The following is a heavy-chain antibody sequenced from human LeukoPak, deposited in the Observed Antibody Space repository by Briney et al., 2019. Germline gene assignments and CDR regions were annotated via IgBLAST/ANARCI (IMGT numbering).Heavy chain of an antibody. CDR3: ARGVLDSSSSDAFDI. V-gene: IGHV4-34*01. Sequence: SETLSLTCAVYGGSFSGYYRSWIRQPPGKGLEWIGEINHSGSTNYNPSLKSRVTISVDTSKNQFSLKLSSVTAADTAVYYCARGVLDSSSSDAFDIWGQGTMVTVSS. J-gene: IGHJ3*02. CDR1: GGSFSGYY. D-gene: IGHD6-13*01. CDR2: INHSGST.